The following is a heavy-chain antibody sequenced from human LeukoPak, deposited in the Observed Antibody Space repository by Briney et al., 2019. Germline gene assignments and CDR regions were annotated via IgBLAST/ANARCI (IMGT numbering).Heavy chain of an antibody. CDR3: ARVFEVGLWFGELDY. J-gene: IGHJ4*02. Sequence: GGSLRLSCAASGFTFSDFYMSWIRQAPGKGLEWVSYISSSGSTISYADSVKGRFTISRDNAKNSLYLQMNSLRAEDTAVYYCARVFEVGLWFGELDYWGQGTLVTVSS. CDR1: GFTFSDFY. CDR2: ISSSGSTI. D-gene: IGHD3-10*01. V-gene: IGHV3-11*01.